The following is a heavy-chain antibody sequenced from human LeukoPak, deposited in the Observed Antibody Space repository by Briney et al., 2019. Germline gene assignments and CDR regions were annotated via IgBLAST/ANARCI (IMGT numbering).Heavy chain of an antibody. CDR1: AFTFSSYS. V-gene: IGHV3-21*01. CDR3: ARSYTAMVMVDY. CDR2: INSSSSYI. Sequence: GGSLRLSCAASAFTFSSYSMNWVRQAPGKGLEWLSSINSSSSYIYYADPVKGRFTISRDNAKNSLYLQMNSLRAEDTAVYYCARSYTAMVMVDYWGQGTLVTVSS. D-gene: IGHD5-18*01. J-gene: IGHJ4*02.